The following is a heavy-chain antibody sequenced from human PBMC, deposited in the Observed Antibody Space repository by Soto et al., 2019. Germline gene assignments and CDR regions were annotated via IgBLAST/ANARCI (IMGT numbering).Heavy chain of an antibody. J-gene: IGHJ6*02. CDR1: GGTFSSYA. CDR3: ARAPEGVRRGRKRKYYYYGMDV. Sequence: ASVKVSCKASGGTFSSYAISWVRQAPGQGLEWMGGIIPIFGTANYAQKFQGRVTITADESTSTAYMELSSLRSEDTAVYYCARAPEGVRRGRKRKYYYYGMDVWGQGTTVTVSS. V-gene: IGHV1-69*13. D-gene: IGHD3-16*01. CDR2: IIPIFGTA.